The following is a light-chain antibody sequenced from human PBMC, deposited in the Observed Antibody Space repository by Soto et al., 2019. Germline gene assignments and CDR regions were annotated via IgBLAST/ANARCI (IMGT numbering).Light chain of an antibody. Sequence: IQMTQSPSSLSASVGDRVTITCRASQGIRNDLGWYQQKPGKAPELLIYAASSLQSGVPSRFSGSGSGTDFTLTISSLQPEDSATYYCQQSYSALVAFGQGTKVDIK. CDR2: AAS. CDR3: QQSYSALVA. V-gene: IGKV1-39*01. CDR1: QGIRND. J-gene: IGKJ1*01.